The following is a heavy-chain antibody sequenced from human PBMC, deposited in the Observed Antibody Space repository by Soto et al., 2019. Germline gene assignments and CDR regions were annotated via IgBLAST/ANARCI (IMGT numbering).Heavy chain of an antibody. CDR3: ARVGYSSSWYYYYYGMDV. J-gene: IGHJ6*02. Sequence: SETLSLTCAVYGGSFSGYYWSWIRQHPGKGLEWIGEINHSGSTNYNPSLKSRVTISVDTSKNQFSLKLGSVTAADTAVYYCARVGYSSSWYYYYYGMDVWGQGTTVTVSS. D-gene: IGHD6-13*01. CDR1: GGSFSGYY. CDR2: INHSGST. V-gene: IGHV4-34*09.